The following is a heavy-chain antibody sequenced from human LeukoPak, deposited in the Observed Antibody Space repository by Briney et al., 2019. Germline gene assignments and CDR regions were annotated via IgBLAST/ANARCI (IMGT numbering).Heavy chain of an antibody. CDR3: ARQGSSYFDWLLQTPLTYYFDY. CDR2: IYTSGST. CDR1: GGSISSGSYY. Sequence: SQTLSLTCTVSGGSISSGSYYWSWIRQPAGKGLEWIGRIYTSGSTNYNPSLKSRVTISVDTSKNQFSLKLSSVTAADTAVYYCARQGSSYFDWLLQTPLTYYFDYWGQGTLVTVSS. V-gene: IGHV4-61*02. J-gene: IGHJ4*02. D-gene: IGHD3-9*01.